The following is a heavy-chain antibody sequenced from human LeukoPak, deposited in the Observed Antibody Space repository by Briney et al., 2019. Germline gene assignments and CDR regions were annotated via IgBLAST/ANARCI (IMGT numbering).Heavy chain of an antibody. J-gene: IGHJ5*02. CDR2: ISSSGSTI. V-gene: IGHV3-48*03. Sequence: GGSLRLSCAVSGFTFSNYDISWVRQAPGKGLEWVSYISSSGSTIYYADSVKGRFTISRDNAKDLMYLQMNSLRAEDTAVYCCARGRWGSAWGQGTLVTVSS. CDR3: ARGRWGSA. CDR1: GFTFSNYD. D-gene: IGHD3-10*01.